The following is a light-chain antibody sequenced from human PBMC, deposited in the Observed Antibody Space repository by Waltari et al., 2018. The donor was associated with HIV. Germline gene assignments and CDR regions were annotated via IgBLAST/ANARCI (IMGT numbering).Light chain of an antibody. V-gene: IGKV1-16*02. CDR1: QGIRDN. CDR2: AAS. Sequence: DIQMTQSPSSLSASVGDRVTIPCRASQGIRDNLAWLQQKPGQSPQSLIYAASGLESGVPSKFSGSGSGTDFTLTISSLQPEDSAIYYCLQYESYPVTFGGGTKVEI. CDR3: LQYESYPVT. J-gene: IGKJ4*01.